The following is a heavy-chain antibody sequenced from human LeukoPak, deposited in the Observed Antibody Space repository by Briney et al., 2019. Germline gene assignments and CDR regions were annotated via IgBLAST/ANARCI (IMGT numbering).Heavy chain of an antibody. CDR3: ARVGGGYYDSSDAFDI. CDR2: ISSSGSTI. D-gene: IGHD3-22*01. J-gene: IGHJ3*02. Sequence: GGSLRLSCAASGFSFSSYEMNWVRQAPGKGLEWLSYISSSGSTIYYADSVKGRFTISRDNAKNSLYLQMNSLRAEDTAVYYCARVGGGYYDSSDAFDIWGQGTMVTVSS. CDR1: GFSFSSYE. V-gene: IGHV3-48*03.